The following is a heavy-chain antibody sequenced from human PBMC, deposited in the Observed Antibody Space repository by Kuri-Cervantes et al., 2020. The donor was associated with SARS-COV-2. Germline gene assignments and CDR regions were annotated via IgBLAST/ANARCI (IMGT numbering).Heavy chain of an antibody. CDR3: ARGLGTTVIDY. D-gene: IGHD4-17*01. Sequence: GGSLRLSCAASGFTFSNAWMNWVRQAPGKGLEWVGNIEEDGSEKNYVDSVKGRFTISRDNAKNSLYLRMNSLRAEDTAVYYCARGLGTTVIDYWGQGILVTVSS. CDR2: IEEDGSEK. J-gene: IGHJ4*02. CDR1: GFTFSNAW. V-gene: IGHV3-7*01.